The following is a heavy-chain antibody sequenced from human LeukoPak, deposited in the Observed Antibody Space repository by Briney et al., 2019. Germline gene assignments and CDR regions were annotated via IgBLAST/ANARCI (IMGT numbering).Heavy chain of an antibody. CDR3: ARDTGATEYDTRGYYPGAFEI. CDR1: GDSISSAGYY. D-gene: IGHD3-22*01. V-gene: IGHV4-31*03. J-gene: IGHJ3*02. CDR2: IYYSGST. Sequence: SETLSLTCTVSGDSISSAGYYWSWIRQHPGKGLEWIGYIYYSGSTYYNPSLKSRITISLDTSKNQFYLELSSVTAADTAVYYCARDTGATEYDTRGYYPGAFEIWGQGTMLTVSS.